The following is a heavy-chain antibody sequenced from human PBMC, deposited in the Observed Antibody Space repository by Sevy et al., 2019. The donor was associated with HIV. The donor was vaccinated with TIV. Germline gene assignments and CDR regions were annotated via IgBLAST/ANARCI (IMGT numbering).Heavy chain of an antibody. J-gene: IGHJ6*02. CDR2: INSDSGVT. Sequence: ASVKVSCKASGYIFTDYYIHWVRQAPGQGLEWMAWINSDSGVTNYAQRFQVEVTVTRDPSLSTAYLELTNLKSNDTAIYYCARLTTQPTSDLYGLDVWGQGTTVTVSS. D-gene: IGHD4-17*01. V-gene: IGHV1-2*02. CDR3: ARLTTQPTSDLYGLDV. CDR1: GYIFTDYY.